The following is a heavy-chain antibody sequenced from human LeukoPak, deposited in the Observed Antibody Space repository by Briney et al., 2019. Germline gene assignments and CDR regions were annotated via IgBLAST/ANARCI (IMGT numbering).Heavy chain of an antibody. V-gene: IGHV1-2*02. CDR1: GYTFTGYY. Sequence: GASVKVSCKASGYTFTGYYMHWVRQAPGQGLEWMGWINPNSGGTNYAQKFQGRVTMTRDTSISTAYMELSRLRSDDTAVYYCARGRVGGGDFWSGYNYYCMDVWGKGTTVTVSS. D-gene: IGHD3-3*01. J-gene: IGHJ6*03. CDR3: ARGRVGGGDFWSGYNYYCMDV. CDR2: INPNSGGT.